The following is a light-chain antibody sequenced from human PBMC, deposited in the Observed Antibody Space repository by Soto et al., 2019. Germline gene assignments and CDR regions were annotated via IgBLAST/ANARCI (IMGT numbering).Light chain of an antibody. CDR1: QSISNY. CDR2: DAS. V-gene: IGKV1-5*01. Sequence: DIPMTQSPSTLSASVGDRVTITCRASQSISNYLAWYQQKPGKAPKLLIYDASSLESGVPSRFSGSGSGTEFTLTISSLQPDDFATYYCQQYNSYSWTFGQGTKVEIK. CDR3: QQYNSYSWT. J-gene: IGKJ1*01.